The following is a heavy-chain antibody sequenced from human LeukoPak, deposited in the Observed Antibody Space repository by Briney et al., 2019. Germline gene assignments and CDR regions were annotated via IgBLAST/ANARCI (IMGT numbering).Heavy chain of an antibody. V-gene: IGHV1-8*01. CDR3: ARGATRSFDN. Sequence: AASVKVSCKASGYRFISYDINWVRQATGQGLEWMGWMNPNSGNTGYAQKFQGRVTMTRSTSISTAYMELSNLRSEDTAVYYCARGATRSFDNWGQETLVTVSS. CDR1: GYRFISYD. J-gene: IGHJ4*02. CDR2: MNPNSGNT.